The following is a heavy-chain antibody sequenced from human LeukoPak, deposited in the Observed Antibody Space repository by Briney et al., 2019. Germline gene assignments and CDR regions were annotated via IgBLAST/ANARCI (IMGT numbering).Heavy chain of an antibody. J-gene: IGHJ4*02. CDR3: ARWSGSGWYPSFDY. Sequence: PSETLSLTCTVSGGSISSYYWSWIRQPPGKGLEWIGYIYYSGSTNYNPSLKSRVTISVDTSKNQFSLKLSSVTAADTAVYYCARWSGSGWYPSFDYWGQGTLVTVSS. D-gene: IGHD6-19*01. CDR2: IYYSGST. V-gene: IGHV4-59*01. CDR1: GGSISSYY.